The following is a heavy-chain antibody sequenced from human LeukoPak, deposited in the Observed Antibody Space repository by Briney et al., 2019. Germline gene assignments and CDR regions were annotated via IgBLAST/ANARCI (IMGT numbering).Heavy chain of an antibody. V-gene: IGHV4-61*01. Sequence: SETLSLTCTVSGGSVSSATSYWSWIRQPPGKGLEWIGYIHYSGSTNFNSSLKSRVTISLDTAKNQFSLKLSSVTAADTAVYYCAREELRSLSRYYYYAMDVWGQGTTVTVSS. D-gene: IGHD1-26*01. CDR1: GGSVSSATSY. CDR3: AREELRSLSRYYYYAMDV. J-gene: IGHJ6*02. CDR2: IHYSGST.